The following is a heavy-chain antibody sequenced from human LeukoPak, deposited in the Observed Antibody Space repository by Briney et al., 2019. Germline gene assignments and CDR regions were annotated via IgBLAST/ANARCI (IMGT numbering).Heavy chain of an antibody. Sequence: QPGGSLRLSCAASGFTFSSYWMSWVRQAPGKGLEWVANIKQDGSEKYYVDSVKGRFTISRDNAKNSLYLQMNSLRAEDTAVCYCGGGCSSTSCYPHGFDYWGQGTLVTVSS. J-gene: IGHJ4*02. CDR1: GFTFSSYW. V-gene: IGHV3-7*01. CDR2: IKQDGSEK. CDR3: GGGCSSTSCYPHGFDY. D-gene: IGHD2-2*01.